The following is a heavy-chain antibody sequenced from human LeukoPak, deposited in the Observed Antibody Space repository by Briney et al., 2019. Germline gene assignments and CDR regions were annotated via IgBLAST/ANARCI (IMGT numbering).Heavy chain of an antibody. CDR1: GFTFRNNW. V-gene: IGHV3-7*01. J-gene: IGHJ4*02. Sequence: GGSLRLSCAASGFTFRNNWMSWVRQAPGKGLEWVANIKQDGSDKNYVDSVKGRFTISRDNAKNSLSLQMNSLRAEDTAVYYCARDLSGVTGYTYGRGIDYWGQGTLVTVSS. D-gene: IGHD5-18*01. CDR3: ARDLSGVTGYTYGRGIDY. CDR2: IKQDGSDK.